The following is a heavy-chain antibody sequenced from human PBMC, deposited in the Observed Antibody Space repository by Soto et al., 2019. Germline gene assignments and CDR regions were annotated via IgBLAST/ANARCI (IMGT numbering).Heavy chain of an antibody. CDR1: GFTFSSYA. V-gene: IGHV3-23*01. CDR2: ISGSGGST. CDR3: AKDLAYDFWSKRVLYGMDV. J-gene: IGHJ6*02. D-gene: IGHD3-3*01. Sequence: GGSLRLSCAASGFTFSSYAMSWVRQAPGKGLEWVSAISGSGGSTYYADSVKGRFTISRDNSKNTLYLQMNSLRAEDTAVYYCAKDLAYDFWSKRVLYGMDVWGQGTTVTVSS.